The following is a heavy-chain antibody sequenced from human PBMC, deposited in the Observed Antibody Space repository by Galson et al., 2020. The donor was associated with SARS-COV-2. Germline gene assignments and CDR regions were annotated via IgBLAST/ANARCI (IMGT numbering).Heavy chain of an antibody. Sequence: SVKVSCKASGGTFSSYAISWVRQAPGQGLEWMGGIIPIFGTANYAQKFPGRVTITADESTSTAYMELSSLRSEDTAVYYCARGGWNYSRIYYYYYMDFWGKGTTVTVSS. V-gene: IGHV1-69*13. CDR2: IIPIFGTA. D-gene: IGHD1-7*01. J-gene: IGHJ6*03. CDR3: ARGGWNYSRIYYYYYMDF. CDR1: GGTFSSYA.